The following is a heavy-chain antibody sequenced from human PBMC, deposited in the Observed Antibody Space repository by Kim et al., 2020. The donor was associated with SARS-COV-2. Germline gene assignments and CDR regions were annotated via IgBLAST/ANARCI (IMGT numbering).Heavy chain of an antibody. CDR3: ATAGTKYYYDHSFDY. D-gene: IGHD3-22*01. V-gene: IGHV1-24*01. CDR2: FDPEGGET. Sequence: ASVKVSCKVSGYTLTELSMHWVRQAPGKGLEWMGGFDPEGGETIYAQKFQGRVTMTEDTSTDTAYMELSSLRSEDTAVYYCATAGTKYYYDHSFDYWGQGTLVTVSS. J-gene: IGHJ4*02. CDR1: GYTLTELS.